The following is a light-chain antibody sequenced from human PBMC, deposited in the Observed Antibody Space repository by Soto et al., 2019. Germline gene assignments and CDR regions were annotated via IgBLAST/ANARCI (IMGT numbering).Light chain of an antibody. CDR1: QDISNY. CDR2: DGS. V-gene: IGKV1-33*01. Sequence: DIQMTQSPSSLSASVGDRVTITCQASQDISNYLNWYQQKPGEPPKLLISDGSNLETGVPSRFSGSGSGTHFTFTISSLQPEDFATYHCQQYEKVGLTFGGGTKVEIK. J-gene: IGKJ4*01. CDR3: QQYEKVGLT.